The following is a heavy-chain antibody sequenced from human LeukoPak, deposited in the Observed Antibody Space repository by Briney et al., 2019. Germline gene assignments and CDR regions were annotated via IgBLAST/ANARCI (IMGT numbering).Heavy chain of an antibody. CDR2: IRYDGSNK. D-gene: IGHD3-9*01. V-gene: IGHV3-30*02. J-gene: IGHJ6*03. CDR1: GFTFSSYG. CDR3: AKVPFDHDTEYYFNYYYMAV. Sequence: GGSLRLSCAASGFTFSSYGVHWVRQAPGKGLEWVAFIRYDGSNKYYADSVKGRFTISRDNSKNTLYLQVSSLRADDTAVYYCAKVPFDHDTEYYFNYYYMAVWGKGTTVTVSS.